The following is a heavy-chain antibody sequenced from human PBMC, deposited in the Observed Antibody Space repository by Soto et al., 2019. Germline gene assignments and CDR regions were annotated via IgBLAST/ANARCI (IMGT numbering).Heavy chain of an antibody. Sequence: QVQLQESGPGLVKPSQTLSLTCTVSGGSISSGGYYWSWIRQHPGKGLEWIGYIYYSGGTYYNPSLKSRVTISVDTSQNQVSLKLSSVTAADTAVYYCARKGGGALCLDFWGQGTLVTVSS. CDR2: IYYSGGT. CDR3: ARKGGGALCLDF. D-gene: IGHD1-26*01. J-gene: IGHJ4*02. CDR1: GGSISSGGYY. V-gene: IGHV4-31*03.